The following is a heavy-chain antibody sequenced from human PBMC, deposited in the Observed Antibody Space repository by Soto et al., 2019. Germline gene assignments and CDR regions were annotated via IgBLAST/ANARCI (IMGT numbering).Heavy chain of an antibody. Sequence: EVQLVESGGGLVQPGRSLRLSCAASGFTFDDYAMHWVRQAPGKGLEWVSGISWNSGSIGYADSVKGRFTISRDNAKNSLYLQMNSLRAEDTALYYCAKALRELSLDSYFDYWGQGTLVTVSS. V-gene: IGHV3-9*01. J-gene: IGHJ4*02. CDR2: ISWNSGSI. CDR3: AKALRELSLDSYFDY. CDR1: GFTFDDYA. D-gene: IGHD3-16*02.